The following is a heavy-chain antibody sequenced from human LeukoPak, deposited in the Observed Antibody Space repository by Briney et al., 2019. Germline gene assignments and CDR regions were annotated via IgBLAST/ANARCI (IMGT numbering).Heavy chain of an antibody. V-gene: IGHV3-74*01. CDR3: ARDRSISAAGDTY. J-gene: IGHJ4*02. Sequence: PGGSLRLSCAASGFTFSDYWMHWVRQAPGKGLVWVARVNRDGSRTSYADSVKGRFTISRDNAKNTLSLQMNSLRAEDTAVYYCARDRSISAAGDTYWGQGTLVTVFS. CDR1: GFTFSDYW. CDR2: VNRDGSRT. D-gene: IGHD6-13*01.